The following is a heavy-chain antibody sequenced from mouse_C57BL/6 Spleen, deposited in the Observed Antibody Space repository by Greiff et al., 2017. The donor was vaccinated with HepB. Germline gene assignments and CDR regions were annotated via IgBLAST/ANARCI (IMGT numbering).Heavy chain of an antibody. V-gene: IGHV1-31*01. CDR1: GYSFTGYY. CDR3: ARAYYSNSLYAMDY. D-gene: IGHD2-5*01. J-gene: IGHJ4*01. Sequence: DVQLQESGPELVKPGASVKISCKASGYSFTGYYMHWVKQSHGNILDWIGYIYPYNGVSSYNQKFKGKATLTVDKSSSTAYMELRSLTSEDSAVYYCARAYYSNSLYAMDYWGQGTSVTVSS. CDR2: IYPYNGVS.